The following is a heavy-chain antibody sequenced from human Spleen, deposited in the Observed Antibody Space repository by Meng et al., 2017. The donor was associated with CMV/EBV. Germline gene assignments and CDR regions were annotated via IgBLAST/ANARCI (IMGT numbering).Heavy chain of an antibody. Sequence: CKASGGSVSTHIITWVRQAPGHGLEWMGGIIPMFGTPDYAQKFQGRVTITTDESTRTAFMELSSLRSEDTAVYYCATSSSWPLNFDYWGQGTLVTVSS. J-gene: IGHJ4*02. D-gene: IGHD6-13*01. CDR2: IIPMFGTP. CDR1: GGSVSTHI. V-gene: IGHV1-69*05. CDR3: ATSSSWPLNFDY.